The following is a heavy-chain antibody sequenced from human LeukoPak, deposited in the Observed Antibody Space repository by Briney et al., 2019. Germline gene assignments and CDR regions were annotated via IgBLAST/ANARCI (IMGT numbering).Heavy chain of an antibody. J-gene: IGHJ3*01. CDR3: AKGRWGLTINNFDL. D-gene: IGHD3/OR15-3a*01. V-gene: IGHV3-23*01. CDR1: GLNLTTYA. CDR2: ISDRGDST. Sequence: SGGSRRLSCAASGLNLTTYAMGWVRQAPGKGLEWVSVISDRGDSTYYGDSVKGRFTISRDSSKNTLYLQMNSLGGEDTALYYCAKGRWGLTINNFDLWGQGTMVTVSS.